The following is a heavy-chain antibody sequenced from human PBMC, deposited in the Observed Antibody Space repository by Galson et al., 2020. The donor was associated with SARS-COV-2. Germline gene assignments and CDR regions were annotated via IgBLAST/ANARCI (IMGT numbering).Heavy chain of an antibody. V-gene: IGHV4-39*01. CDR3: AGHLGGSTKRLDY. D-gene: IGHD1-26*01. Sequence: SEPLSPPFHAPGAPIRTSRYYWASIRQPQGKGLAWIGSIYYSGSTYYNPSLKSRATISVDTSKNQFSLKLCSVTAADTAVYYWAGHLGGSTKRLDYWGQGTLVTVSS. J-gene: IGHJ4*02. CDR2: IYYSGST. CDR1: GAPIRTSRYY.